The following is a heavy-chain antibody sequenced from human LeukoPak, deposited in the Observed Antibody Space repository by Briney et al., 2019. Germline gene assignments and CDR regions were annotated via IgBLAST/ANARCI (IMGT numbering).Heavy chain of an antibody. Sequence: PGTSLRLSCAASGFTFDDYVMHWVRQAPGKGLEWVSSIGWNNDKILYADSLKGRFTISRDNARRSLFLQMDSLRAEDTAFYYCAKAKRNSDYLFDYWGQGTLVAVSS. D-gene: IGHD5-12*01. J-gene: IGHJ4*02. CDR1: GFTFDDYV. CDR2: IGWNNDKI. V-gene: IGHV3-9*01. CDR3: AKAKRNSDYLFDY.